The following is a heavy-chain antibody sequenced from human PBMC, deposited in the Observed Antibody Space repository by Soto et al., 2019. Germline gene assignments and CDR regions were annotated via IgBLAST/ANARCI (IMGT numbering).Heavy chain of an antibody. D-gene: IGHD2-15*01. V-gene: IGHV4-59*01. CDR3: ARRIQLDY. CDR1: GGSISSYY. J-gene: IGHJ4*02. CDR2: ISSSGST. Sequence: QVQLQASGPGLVKPSETLSLTCTVSGGSISSYYWSWIRQPPGKRLEWIGHISSSGSTSYNPSLKSRVSIAMDTSKNQFSLNLGSVTAADSAVYYCARRIQLDYWGQGTLVTVSS.